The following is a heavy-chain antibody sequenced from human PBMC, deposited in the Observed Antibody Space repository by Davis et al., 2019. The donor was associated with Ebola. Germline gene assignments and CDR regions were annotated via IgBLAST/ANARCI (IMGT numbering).Heavy chain of an antibody. Sequence: GESLKISCAASGFTFSSYWMTWVRQAPGRGLEWVANIKSDGSEKSYVDSVKGRFTISRDNAKNSLYLQMNSLRVEDTAVYYYARDLDYHEGGGDFDAFDMWGQGTMVTVSS. D-gene: IGHD2-21*02. V-gene: IGHV3-7*01. J-gene: IGHJ3*02. CDR2: IKSDGSEK. CDR1: GFTFSSYW. CDR3: ARDLDYHEGGGDFDAFDM.